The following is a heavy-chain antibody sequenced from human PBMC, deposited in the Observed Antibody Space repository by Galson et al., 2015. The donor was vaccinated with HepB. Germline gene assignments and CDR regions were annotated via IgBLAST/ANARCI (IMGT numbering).Heavy chain of an antibody. CDR1: GFTFSGYW. CDR2: IERDGSEK. V-gene: IGHV3-7*01. Sequence: SLRLSCAVSGFTFSGYWMSWVRQAPGKGLEWVAKIERDGSEKYYVDSVKGRFTISRDNPKNSLYLQMNSLTAEDTAIYYCARNVDFKLDAFDIWGQGTMVTVSS. J-gene: IGHJ3*02. CDR3: ARNVDFKLDAFDI.